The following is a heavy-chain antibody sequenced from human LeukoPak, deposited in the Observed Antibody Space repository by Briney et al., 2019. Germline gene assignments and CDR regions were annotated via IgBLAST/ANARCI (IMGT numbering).Heavy chain of an antibody. CDR2: MNPNRGNT. V-gene: IGHV1-8*01. CDR3: ARSPTYYDYVWGSYPGGPIDY. Sequence: GASVKVSCTPSRYTFTSYDINSVGQATGQGVGWMGWMNPNRGNTGYAQKFQGRVTMTRNTSISTAYMELSSLRSEDTAVYYCARSPTYYDYVWGSYPGGPIDYWGQGTLVTVSS. D-gene: IGHD3-16*02. CDR1: RYTFTSYD. J-gene: IGHJ4*02.